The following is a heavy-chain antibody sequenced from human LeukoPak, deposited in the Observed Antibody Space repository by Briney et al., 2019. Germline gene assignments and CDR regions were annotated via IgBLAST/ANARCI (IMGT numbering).Heavy chain of an antibody. CDR3: ASGIRAYYFDY. J-gene: IGHJ4*02. D-gene: IGHD3-10*01. V-gene: IGHV4-34*01. Sequence: SETLSLTCTVSGGSISSYYWSWIRQPPGKGLEWIGEINHSGSTNYNPSLKSRVTISVDTSKNQFSLKLSSVTAADTAVYYCASGIRAYYFDYWGQGTLVTVSS. CDR1: GGSISSYY. CDR2: INHSGST.